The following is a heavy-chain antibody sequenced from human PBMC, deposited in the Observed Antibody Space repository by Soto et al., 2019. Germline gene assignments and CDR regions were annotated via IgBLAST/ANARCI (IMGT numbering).Heavy chain of an antibody. J-gene: IGHJ4*02. CDR3: AREDINESVFDS. V-gene: IGHV4-31*01. CDR2: IYYTGHT. D-gene: IGHD2-8*01. Sequence: PSETLSLTCSVSGGYISSGGNYCSWIRKHPGKGLEWIGFIYYTGHTKYNATLKSQASISGDMSEDQFSLTLTSVAAADTAVYYCAREDINESVFDSLGPVRLVTVSS. CDR1: GGYISSGGNY.